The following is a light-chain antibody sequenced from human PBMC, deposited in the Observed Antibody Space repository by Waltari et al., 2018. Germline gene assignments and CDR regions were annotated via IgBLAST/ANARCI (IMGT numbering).Light chain of an antibody. CDR3: QQSYTSPPT. J-gene: IGKJ1*01. V-gene: IGKV1-39*01. CDR1: QFVSSY. Sequence: DIQMTQSPSSLSASIGDRVTISCRASQFVSSYLNWFQQKPGKAPKPLIYAPASLQSGVPSRFSGAGAGTDFTLTISSLQPDDFATYYCQQSYTSPPTFGQGTNVEIK. CDR2: APA.